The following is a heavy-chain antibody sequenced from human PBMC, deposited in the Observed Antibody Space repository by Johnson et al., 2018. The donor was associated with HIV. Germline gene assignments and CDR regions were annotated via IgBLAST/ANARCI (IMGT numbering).Heavy chain of an antibody. CDR3: ARVSTMIVVVITGGAFDI. CDR1: GFTFSTYG. D-gene: IGHD3-22*01. J-gene: IGHJ3*02. V-gene: IGHV3-30*03. CDR2: ISYDGSKK. Sequence: QVQLVESGGGVVQPGRSLRLSCAASGFTFSTYGMHWVRQAPGKGLEWVAVISYDGSKKYYADSVQGRFTISRDNSKNTLYLQMNSLRAEDTALYYCARVSTMIVVVITGGAFDIWGQGTMVTVSS.